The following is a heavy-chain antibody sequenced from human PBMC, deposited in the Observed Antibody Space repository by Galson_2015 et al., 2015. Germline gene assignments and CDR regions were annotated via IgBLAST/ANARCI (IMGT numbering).Heavy chain of an antibody. V-gene: IGHV3-11*01. D-gene: IGHD5-24*01. CDR1: GFTFSDYY. CDR3: ARVSGGYNTYWYFDL. CDR2: ISSSDSTI. J-gene: IGHJ2*01. Sequence: SLRLSCAASGFTFSDYYMSWVRQAPGKGLEWLSYISSSDSTIYYADSVKGRFTISRDNAKNSLYLQMNSLRAEDTAVYYCARVSGGYNTYWYFDLWGRGTLVTVSS.